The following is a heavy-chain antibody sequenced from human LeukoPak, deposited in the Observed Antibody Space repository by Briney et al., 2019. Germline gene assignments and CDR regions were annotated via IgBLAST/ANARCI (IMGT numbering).Heavy chain of an antibody. Sequence: SVKVSCKASGYTFTSYDVSWVRQATGQGLEWMGGIIPIFGTANYAQKFQGRVTITADKSTSTAYMELSSLRSEDTAVYYCARSGYLAEYFQHWGQGTLVTVSS. J-gene: IGHJ1*01. CDR2: IIPIFGTA. CDR3: ARSGYLAEYFQH. D-gene: IGHD3-22*01. CDR1: GYTFTSYD. V-gene: IGHV1-69*06.